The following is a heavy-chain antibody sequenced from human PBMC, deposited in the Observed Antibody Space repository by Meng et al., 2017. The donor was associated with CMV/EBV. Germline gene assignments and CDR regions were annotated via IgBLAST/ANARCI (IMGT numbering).Heavy chain of an antibody. V-gene: IGHV4-34*01. CDR1: GGSFRGYY. Sequence: QVQLVQWGEGRLKPSETLSPPCAVYGGSFRGYYWSGIRQPPGKGLEWIGEINHSGSTNYNPSLKSRVPISVDTSKNQFSLKLSSVTAADTAVYYCARGGGGEWELLHYFDYWGQGTLVTVSS. CDR3: ARGGGGEWELLHYFDY. CDR2: INHSGST. D-gene: IGHD1-26*01. J-gene: IGHJ4*02.